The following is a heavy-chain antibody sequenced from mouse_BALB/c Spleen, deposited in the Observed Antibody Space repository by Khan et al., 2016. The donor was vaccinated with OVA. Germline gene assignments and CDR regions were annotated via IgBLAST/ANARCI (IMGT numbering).Heavy chain of an antibody. J-gene: IGHJ3*01. CDR1: GFTFSTYG. Sequence: EVELVESGGDVVKPGGSLKLSCAASGFTFSTYGMSWVRQTPDKRLEWVATVSTGGHYTYYPDTVKGRFTISRDHAKNTLYLQMNSLNSEDTAMFYCARLAYYYDSEGFAYWGQGTLVTVSA. V-gene: IGHV5-6*01. D-gene: IGHD1-1*01. CDR2: VSTGGHYT. CDR3: ARLAYYYDSEGFAY.